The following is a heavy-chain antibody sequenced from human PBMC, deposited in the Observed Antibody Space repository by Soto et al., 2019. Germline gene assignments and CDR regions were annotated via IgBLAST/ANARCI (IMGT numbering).Heavy chain of an antibody. J-gene: IGHJ4*02. V-gene: IGHV2-70*11. Sequence: GSGPTLVNPTQTLTLTCTFSGFSLSTSGMCVSWIRQPPGKALEWLARIDWDDDKYYSTSLKTRLTISKDTSKNQVVLTMTNMDPVDTATYYCARILGSGYSYGVEFDYWGQGTLVTVSS. CDR2: IDWDDDK. CDR1: GFSLSTSGMC. CDR3: ARILGSGYSYGVEFDY. D-gene: IGHD5-18*01.